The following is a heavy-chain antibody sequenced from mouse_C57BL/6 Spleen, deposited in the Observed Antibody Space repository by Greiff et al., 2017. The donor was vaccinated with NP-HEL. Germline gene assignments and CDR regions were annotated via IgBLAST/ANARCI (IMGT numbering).Heavy chain of an antibody. J-gene: IGHJ2*01. CDR1: GFNIKDDY. V-gene: IGHV14-4*01. CDR2: IDPENGDT. CDR3: LYYGNFDY. Sequence: EVQLQQSGAELVRPGASVKLSCTASGFNIKDDYMHWVKQRPEQGLEWIGWIDPENGDTEYASKFQGKATITADTSSNTAYLQLSSLTSEDTAVYYCLYYGNFDYWGQGTTLTVSS. D-gene: IGHD2-1*01.